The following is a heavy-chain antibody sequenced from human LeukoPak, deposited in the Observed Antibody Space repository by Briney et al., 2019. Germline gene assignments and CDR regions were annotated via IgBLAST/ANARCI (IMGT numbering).Heavy chain of an antibody. CDR2: ISGSGGST. J-gene: IGHJ4*02. Sequence: GGSLRLSCAASGFTFSGYAMSWVRQAPGKGLEWVSAISGSGGSTYYADSVKGRFTISRDNSKNTLYLQMNSLRAEDTAVYYCAKDLDIVVVPAANDYWGQGTLVTVSS. D-gene: IGHD2-2*01. CDR1: GFTFSGYA. CDR3: AKDLDIVVVPAANDY. V-gene: IGHV3-23*01.